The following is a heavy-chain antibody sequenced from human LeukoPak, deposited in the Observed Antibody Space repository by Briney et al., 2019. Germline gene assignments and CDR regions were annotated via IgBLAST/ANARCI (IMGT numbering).Heavy chain of an antibody. CDR2: IYYSGGT. V-gene: IGHV4-61*01. CDR3: ARDGSGSFGMDV. Sequence: SETLSLTCTVSGYSISSGYYWSWIRQPPGKGLEWIGYIYYSGGTNYNPSLKSRVTISVDTSKNQFSLKLSSVTAADTAVYYCARDGSGSFGMDVWGQGTTVTVSS. CDR1: GYSISSGYY. D-gene: IGHD3-10*01. J-gene: IGHJ6*02.